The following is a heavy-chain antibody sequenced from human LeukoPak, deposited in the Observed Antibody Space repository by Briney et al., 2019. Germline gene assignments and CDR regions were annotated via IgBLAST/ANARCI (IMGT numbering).Heavy chain of an antibody. J-gene: IGHJ4*02. V-gene: IGHV4-59*08. Sequence: PSETLSLTCTVSGGSLSSYYWSWIRLPPGKGLEWIGYIYYSGSTNYNPSLKSRVTISVDTSKNYFSLKLNSVTAADTAVYYCARSGTVGAMPVWGQGTLVTVSS. CDR2: IYYSGST. D-gene: IGHD1-26*01. CDR3: ARSGTVGAMPV. CDR1: GGSLSSYY.